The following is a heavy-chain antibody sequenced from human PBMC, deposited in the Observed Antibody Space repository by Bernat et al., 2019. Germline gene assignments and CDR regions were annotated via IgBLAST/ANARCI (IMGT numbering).Heavy chain of an antibody. V-gene: IGHV3-48*03. Sequence: EVQLVESGGGLVQPGGSLRLSCAASGFTFGSYGMNWVRQAPGKGLEWVSYISSSGSTIYYADPVKGRFTISRGNAESSLYLQMSSLRAEDTGIYYCARDRSSGWYGSWDYWGQGNLVTVSS. D-gene: IGHD6-19*01. CDR1: GFTFGSYG. CDR2: ISSSGSTI. CDR3: ARDRSSGWYGSWDY. J-gene: IGHJ4*02.